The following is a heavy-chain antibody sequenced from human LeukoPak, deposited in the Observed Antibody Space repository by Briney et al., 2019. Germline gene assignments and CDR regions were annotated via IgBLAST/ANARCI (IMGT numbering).Heavy chain of an antibody. CDR3: AEVGYSGSFDY. Sequence: GGSLRLSCAASGFTFSSYAMSWVRQAPGKGLEWVSAISGSGGSTNYADSVKGRFTISRDNSKNTLYLQMNSLRAEDTAVYYCAEVGYSGSFDYWGQGTLVTVSS. D-gene: IGHD5-12*01. J-gene: IGHJ4*02. CDR1: GFTFSSYA. V-gene: IGHV3-23*01. CDR2: ISGSGGST.